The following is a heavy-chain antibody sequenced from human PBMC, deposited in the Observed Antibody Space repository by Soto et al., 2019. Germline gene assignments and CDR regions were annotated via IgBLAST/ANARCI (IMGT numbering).Heavy chain of an antibody. V-gene: IGHV5-51*01. J-gene: IGHJ6*03. D-gene: IGHD3-3*02. CDR2: IYPGDSDT. CDR1: GYSFTSYW. Sequence: GESLKISCKGSGYSFTSYWIGWVRQMPGKGLEWMGIIYPGDSDTRYSPSFQGQVTISADKSISTAYLQWSSLKASDTAMYYCARQLISTRDYYYYMDVWGKGTTVTVSS. CDR3: ARQLISTRDYYYYMDV.